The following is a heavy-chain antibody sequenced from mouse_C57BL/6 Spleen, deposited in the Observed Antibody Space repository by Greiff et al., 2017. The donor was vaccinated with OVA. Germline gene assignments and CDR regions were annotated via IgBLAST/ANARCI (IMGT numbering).Heavy chain of an antibody. CDR3: ARETPYYFDY. Sequence: VQLQQSGPELVKPGASVKISCKASGYAFSSSWMNWVKQRPGKGLEWIGRIYPGDGDPNYNGKFKGKATLTADKSSSTAYMQLSSLTSEDSAVYFCARETPYYFDYWGQGTTLTVSS. CDR2: IYPGDGDP. V-gene: IGHV1-82*01. CDR1: GYAFSSSW. J-gene: IGHJ2*01.